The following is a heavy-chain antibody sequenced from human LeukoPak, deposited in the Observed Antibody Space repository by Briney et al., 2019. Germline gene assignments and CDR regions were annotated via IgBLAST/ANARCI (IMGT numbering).Heavy chain of an antibody. Sequence: GESLRLSCAASGFTFSNYGMHWVRQAPGKGLEWVAVISYDKSDKYYADSVKGRFTISRDNSKNTLYLQMNSLRPEDTAVYYCAKGVVAATNAAYYGMDVWGQGTTVTVSS. J-gene: IGHJ6*02. D-gene: IGHD2-15*01. CDR2: ISYDKSDK. CDR1: GFTFSNYG. V-gene: IGHV3-30*18. CDR3: AKGVVAATNAAYYGMDV.